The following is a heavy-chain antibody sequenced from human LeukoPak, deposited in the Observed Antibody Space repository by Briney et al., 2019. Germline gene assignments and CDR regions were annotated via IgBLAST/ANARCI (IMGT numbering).Heavy chain of an antibody. CDR1: GFTFSNYG. Sequence: GGSLRLSCAASGFTFSNYGMHWVRQPPGKGLEWVAFIRYDGSNKYYADSVKGRFTISRDNSKNTLYLQMNSLRAEDTAVYYCAKCGSQQWLVTGNFDYWGQGTLVTVSS. D-gene: IGHD6-19*01. CDR3: AKCGSQQWLVTGNFDY. V-gene: IGHV3-30*02. J-gene: IGHJ4*02. CDR2: IRYDGSNK.